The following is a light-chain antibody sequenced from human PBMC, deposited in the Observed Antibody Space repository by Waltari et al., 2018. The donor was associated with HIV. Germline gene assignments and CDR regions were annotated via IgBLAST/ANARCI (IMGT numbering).Light chain of an antibody. J-gene: IGKJ3*01. CDR3: QQSFSSFFT. CDR1: QRISNY. CDR2: AAS. V-gene: IGKV1-39*01. Sequence: DIQMTQSPSSLSASVGDRLTITCRASQRISNYLNWYQKKPGRAPKLLIYAASSLHNGVPSRFSVSGSGTEFTLTISSLQPEDFATYYCQQSFSSFFTFGPGTKVDIK.